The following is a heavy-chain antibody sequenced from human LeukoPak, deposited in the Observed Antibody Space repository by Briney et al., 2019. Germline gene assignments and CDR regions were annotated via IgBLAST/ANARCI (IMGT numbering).Heavy chain of an antibody. CDR2: INHSGST. V-gene: IGHV4-34*01. J-gene: IGHJ4*02. CDR1: GGSFSGYY. CDR3: ASHGRQQLIVDY. D-gene: IGHD6-13*01. Sequence: PSETLSLTCAVYGGSFSGYYWSWIRQPPGKGLEWIGEINHSGSTNYNPSLKSRVTISVDTSKNQFSLKLSSVTAADTAVYYCASHGRQQLIVDYWGQGTLVTVSS.